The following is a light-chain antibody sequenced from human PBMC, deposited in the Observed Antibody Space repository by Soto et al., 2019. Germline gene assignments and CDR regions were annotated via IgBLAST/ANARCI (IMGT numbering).Light chain of an antibody. Sequence: IQMTQSPATLSVSPGERATLSCTASQTIYSNVAWYQQRPGQAPRLLIYRASARATGIPARFSGSGSGTEFTLTIGSLQSEDSAVYYCQQYQNLWTFGQGTKVDIK. CDR3: QQYQNLWT. J-gene: IGKJ1*01. CDR1: QTIYSN. V-gene: IGKV3-15*01. CDR2: RAS.